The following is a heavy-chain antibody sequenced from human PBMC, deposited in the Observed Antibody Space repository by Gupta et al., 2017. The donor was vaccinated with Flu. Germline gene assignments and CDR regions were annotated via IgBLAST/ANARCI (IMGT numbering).Heavy chain of an antibody. D-gene: IGHD6-19*01. Sequence: QVQLQESGPGLVKPSQTLSLTCTVSGGSISSGSYYWSWIRQPAGKGLEWIGRIYTSGSTNYNPSLKSRVTISVDTSKNQFSLKLSSVTAADTAVYYCARALKYSSGWYDYWGQGTLVTVSS. CDR3: ARALKYSSGWYDY. CDR2: IYTSGST. V-gene: IGHV4-61*02. CDR1: GGSISSGSYY. J-gene: IGHJ4*02.